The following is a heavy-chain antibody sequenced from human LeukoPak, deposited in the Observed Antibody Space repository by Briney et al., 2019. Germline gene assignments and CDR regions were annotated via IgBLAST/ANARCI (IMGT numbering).Heavy chain of an antibody. CDR1: GFTFSSYA. CDR2: IRYDGSNT. CDR3: AKDPYSNYAYFDL. Sequence: GGSLRLSCAASGFTFSSYAMYWVRQAPGKGLEWVAFIRYDGSNTYYADSVKGRFTISRDNSKNTLYLQMNSLRAEDTAVYYCAKDPYSNYAYFDLWGRGTLVTVSS. D-gene: IGHD4-11*01. V-gene: IGHV3-30*02. J-gene: IGHJ2*01.